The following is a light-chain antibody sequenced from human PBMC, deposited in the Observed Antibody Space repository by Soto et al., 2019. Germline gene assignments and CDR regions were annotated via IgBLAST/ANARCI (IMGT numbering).Light chain of an antibody. CDR3: QQTFYSPPT. V-gene: IGKV1-39*01. CDR2: GTS. Sequence: DIQMTQSPSSLSASVGDRVTMTCRASQNRRVEVNWYQLKSGQDAKLLIYGTSTLQNGVPSRFSGSVSGTDFILTINNLQPEDFATYCFQQTFYSPPTFSPGTKVEVK. J-gene: IGKJ3*01. CDR1: QNRRVE.